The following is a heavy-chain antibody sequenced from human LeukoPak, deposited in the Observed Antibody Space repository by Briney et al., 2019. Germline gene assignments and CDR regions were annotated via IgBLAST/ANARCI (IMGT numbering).Heavy chain of an antibody. D-gene: IGHD4-11*01. V-gene: IGHV3-48*04. CDR1: GFTLSTYS. J-gene: IGHJ4*02. CDR3: ARDHYSNYLDC. CDR2: ISSSCSSI. Sequence: GGSLRLSCAVSGFTLSTYSMNWVRQAPGKGLEWVSYISSSCSSIYYADSVKARFTISRDNAKNSLYLQMNSLRPEDTALYYCARDHYSNYLDCWGQGTLVTVSS.